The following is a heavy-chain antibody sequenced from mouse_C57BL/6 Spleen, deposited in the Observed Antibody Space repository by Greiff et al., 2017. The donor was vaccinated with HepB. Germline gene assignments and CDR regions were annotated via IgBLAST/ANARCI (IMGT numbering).Heavy chain of an antibody. CDR3: ARPLYDGYYVLLGFDY. J-gene: IGHJ2*01. CDR1: GYTFTDYY. Sequence: EVQLQQSGPELVKPVASVKISCKASGYTFTDYYMNWVKQSHGKSLEWIGDINPNNGGTSYNQKFKGKATLTVDKSSSTAYMELRSLTSEDSAVYDCARPLYDGYYVLLGFDYWGQGTTLTVSS. D-gene: IGHD2-3*01. V-gene: IGHV1-26*01. CDR2: INPNNGGT.